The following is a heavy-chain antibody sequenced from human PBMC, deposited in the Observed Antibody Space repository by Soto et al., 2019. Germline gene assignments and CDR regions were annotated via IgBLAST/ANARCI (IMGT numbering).Heavy chain of an antibody. CDR2: IYWDDAK. D-gene: IGHD3-16*01. CDR3: AHKGGGDRILDY. J-gene: IGHJ4*02. CDR1: GFSLSASGVG. V-gene: IGHV2-5*02. Sequence: QITLKESGPTLAKPTQTLTLTCTFSGFSLSASGVGVGWIRQPPGKALEWLAIIYWDDAKHYSPSLKSSLTITKETPKNQGVLTMTNMDPVEPATYYCAHKGGGDRILDYWGQGTLVTVSS.